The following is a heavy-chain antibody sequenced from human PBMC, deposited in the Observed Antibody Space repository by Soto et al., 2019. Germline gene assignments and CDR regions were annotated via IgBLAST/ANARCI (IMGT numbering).Heavy chain of an antibody. V-gene: IGHV3-21*01. CDR2: ISSSSSYI. J-gene: IGHJ6*02. CDR1: GFTFSSYS. D-gene: IGHD3-22*01. Sequence: GGSLRLSCAASGFTFSSYSMNWVRQAPGKGLEWVSSISSSSSYIYYADSVKGRLTISRDNAKNSLYLQMNSLRAEDTAVYYCARHRYYYDSSGYYSYYYYYYGMDVWGQGTTVTVSS. CDR3: ARHRYYYDSSGYYSYYYYYYGMDV.